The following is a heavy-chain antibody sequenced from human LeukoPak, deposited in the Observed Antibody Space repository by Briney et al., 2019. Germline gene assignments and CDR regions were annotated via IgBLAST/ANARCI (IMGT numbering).Heavy chain of an antibody. Sequence: GGSLKLSCAASGFPFSSYWMSWVRQAPGKGLEWVSFIYSGGSTHYSDSVKGRFTISRDNSKNTLYLQMNSLRAEDTAVYYCARRAGAYSHPYDHWGQGTLVTVSS. D-gene: IGHD4/OR15-4a*01. V-gene: IGHV3-53*01. CDR2: IYSGGST. CDR3: ARRAGAYSHPYDH. J-gene: IGHJ4*02. CDR1: GFPFSSYW.